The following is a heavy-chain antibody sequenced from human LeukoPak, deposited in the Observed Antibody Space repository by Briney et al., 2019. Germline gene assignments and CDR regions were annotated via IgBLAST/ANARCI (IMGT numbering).Heavy chain of an antibody. CDR2: IYYSGST. J-gene: IGHJ3*02. V-gene: IGHV4-39*01. D-gene: IGHD1-26*01. Sequence: PSETLSLTCTVSGGSISSSSYYWGWIRQPPGKGLEWIGSIYYSGSTYHNPSLKSRVSISVDTSKNQFSLKLSSVTAADTAVYYCARQPSEWELLLVAFDIWGQGTMVTVSS. CDR3: ARQPSEWELLLVAFDI. CDR1: GGSISSSSYY.